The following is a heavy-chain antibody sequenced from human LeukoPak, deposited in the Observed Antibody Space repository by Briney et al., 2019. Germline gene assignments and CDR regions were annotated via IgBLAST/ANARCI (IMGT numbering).Heavy chain of an antibody. D-gene: IGHD1-26*01. J-gene: IGHJ4*02. Sequence: PGGSLRVSCAASGFTFSIYEMNWVRQAPGKGLEWVSYISSIGTTIYYADSVKGRFTISRDNAKNSLYLQMNSLRAEDTAVYYCARGERGDYWGQGTLVTVSS. CDR1: GFTFSIYE. CDR2: ISSIGTTI. V-gene: IGHV3-48*03. CDR3: ARGERGDY.